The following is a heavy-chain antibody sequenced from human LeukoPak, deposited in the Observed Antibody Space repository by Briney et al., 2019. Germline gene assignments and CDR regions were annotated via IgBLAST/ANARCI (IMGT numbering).Heavy chain of an antibody. CDR2: IKQDGSEK. J-gene: IGHJ5*02. CDR3: AREKWIQQYNWFDP. D-gene: IGHD5-18*01. CDR1: GFTFSNYG. V-gene: IGHV3-7*01. Sequence: GGSLRLSCAASGFTFSNYGMSWVRQAPGKGLEWVANIKQDGSEKYYVDSVKGRFTISRDNAKNSLYLQMNSLRAEDTAVYYCAREKWIQQYNWFDPWGQGTLVTVSS.